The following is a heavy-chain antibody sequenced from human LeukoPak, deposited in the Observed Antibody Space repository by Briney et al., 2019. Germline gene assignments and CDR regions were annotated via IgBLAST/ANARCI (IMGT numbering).Heavy chain of an antibody. V-gene: IGHV3-30*03. CDR2: ISYDGSNK. CDR1: GFTFSSYG. Sequence: GGSLRLSCAASGFTFSSYGMHWVRQAPGKGLEWVAVISYDGSNKYYADSVKGRFTISRGNSKNTLYLQMNSLRDEDTAVYYCARDWYHAIDYWGQGTLVTVSS. J-gene: IGHJ4*02. CDR3: ARDWYHAIDY. D-gene: IGHD2-2*01.